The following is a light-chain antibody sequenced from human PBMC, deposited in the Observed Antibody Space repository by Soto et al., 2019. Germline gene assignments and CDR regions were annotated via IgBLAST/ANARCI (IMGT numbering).Light chain of an antibody. CDR2: AAS. V-gene: IGKV1-12*01. CDR3: QQSNSFRLT. J-gene: IGKJ4*01. CDR1: QSISGS. Sequence: DVQITQSPSTLSASVGDRVTITCGASQSISGSLAWYQHKPGKAPKLLIYAASSLQSGVPSRFRGSGSGTDFTLTISSLQPEDFATYSCQQSNSFRLTFGGGNKV.